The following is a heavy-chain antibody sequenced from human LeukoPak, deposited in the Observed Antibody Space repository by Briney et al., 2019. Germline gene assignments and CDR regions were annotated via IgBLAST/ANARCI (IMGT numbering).Heavy chain of an antibody. Sequence: VASVKVSCKASGYTFNNYGIAWVRPAPGQGLEWMGWISGFNADTKYAQKLQGRVTVTTNTSTSTAYMELRSLRSDDTAVYYCAREETYYYDNTGYYFGAFDIWGQGTMVTVSS. V-gene: IGHV1-18*01. CDR2: ISGFNADT. CDR3: AREETYYYDNTGYYFGAFDI. D-gene: IGHD3-22*01. J-gene: IGHJ3*02. CDR1: GYTFNNYG.